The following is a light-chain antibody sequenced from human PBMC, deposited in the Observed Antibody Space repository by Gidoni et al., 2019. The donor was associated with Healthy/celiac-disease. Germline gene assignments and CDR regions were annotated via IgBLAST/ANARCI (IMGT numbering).Light chain of an antibody. Sequence: ATPPVSPGERATLSCRASQSVSSNLAWYQQKPGQAPRLLIYGASTRATGIPARFSGSGSGTEFTLTISSLQSEDFAVYYCQQYNNWPPITFGQGTRLEIK. CDR3: QQYNNWPPIT. CDR2: GAS. CDR1: QSVSSN. V-gene: IGKV3-15*01. J-gene: IGKJ5*01.